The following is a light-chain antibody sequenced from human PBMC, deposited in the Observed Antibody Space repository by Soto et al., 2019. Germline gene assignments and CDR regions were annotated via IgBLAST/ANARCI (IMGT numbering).Light chain of an antibody. V-gene: IGKV1-5*03. CDR1: QSISPY. CDR3: QQSNSYPWT. Sequence: IQMTQSPSTLSASAGDRVTITCRASQSISPYLAWYQQKPGKAPKLLLYMASSLQSGVPSRFSGSGSGTEFTLTISSLQPDDFATYYCQQSNSYPWTFGQGTQVDIK. J-gene: IGKJ1*01. CDR2: MAS.